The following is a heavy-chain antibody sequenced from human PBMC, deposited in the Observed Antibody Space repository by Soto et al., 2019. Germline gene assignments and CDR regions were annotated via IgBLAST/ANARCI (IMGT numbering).Heavy chain of an antibody. CDR2: IKSKTDGGTT. V-gene: IGHV3-15*07. J-gene: IGHJ6*02. CDR3: ITVFYDFWSGYYSYYYYGMDV. Sequence: GGSLRLSCAASGFTFSNAWMNWVRQAPGKGLEWVGRIKSKTDGGTTDYTAPVKGRFTISRDDSKNTQYLQMNSLKTEVTAVYYCITVFYDFWSGYYSYYYYGMDVWGQGTTVTVSS. D-gene: IGHD3-3*01. CDR1: GFTFSNAW.